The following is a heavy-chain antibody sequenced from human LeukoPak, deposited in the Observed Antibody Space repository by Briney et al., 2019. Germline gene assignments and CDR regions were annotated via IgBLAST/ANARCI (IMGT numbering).Heavy chain of an antibody. V-gene: IGHV1-46*01. D-gene: IGHD3-10*01. J-gene: IGHJ4*02. CDR2: IAPSSGTT. CDR1: GCTFTSNY. Sequence: GASVKVSCKASGCTFTSNYMHWVRQAPGQGLEWMGVIAPSSGTTSYAQKFQGRVTMTRDTSTSTLYMELSSLTSEDTAVYYCARASGSSAVPFDYWGQGTLVTVSS. CDR3: ARASGSSAVPFDY.